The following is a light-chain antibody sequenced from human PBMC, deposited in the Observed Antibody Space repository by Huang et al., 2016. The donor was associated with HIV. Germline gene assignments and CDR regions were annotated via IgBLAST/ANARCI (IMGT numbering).Light chain of an antibody. CDR3: QQRGNWQLT. CDR1: QGLASY. V-gene: IGKV3-11*01. CDR2: DAS. J-gene: IGKJ4*01. Sequence: EIVLTQSPATLSLSPGERATLSCRASQGLASYLAWYQQKPGQAPRLLIHDASNRATGIPARFSGSGSGTDFTLTISSLEPEDFAVYYCQQRGNWQLTFGGGTKVEIK.